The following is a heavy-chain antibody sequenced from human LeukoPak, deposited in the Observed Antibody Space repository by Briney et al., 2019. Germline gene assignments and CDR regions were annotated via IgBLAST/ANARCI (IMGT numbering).Heavy chain of an antibody. V-gene: IGHV1-18*01. J-gene: IGHJ4*02. CDR1: GYTFTSYG. Sequence: ASVKVSCKASGYTFTSYGISWVRQAPGQGLEWMGWISAYNGNTNYAQKLQGRVSMTTDTSTNTVYMDLRSLRSDDTAVYYCARDLEHCRNIICSNSAYWGQGTLVTVSS. D-gene: IGHD2-2*01. CDR3: ARDLEHCRNIICSNSAY. CDR2: ISAYNGNT.